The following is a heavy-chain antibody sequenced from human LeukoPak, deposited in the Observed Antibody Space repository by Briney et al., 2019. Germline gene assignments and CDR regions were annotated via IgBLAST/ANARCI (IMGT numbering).Heavy chain of an antibody. CDR2: IYYSGST. V-gene: IGHV4-38-2*02. CDR1: GYSISSGYY. D-gene: IGHD6-13*01. Sequence: SETLSLTCTVSGYSISSGYYWGWIRQPPGNGLEWIGSIYYSGSTYYNPSLKSRVTISVDTSKNQFSLKLSSVTAADTALYYCTRQAGPESSSWYNYYYYMDVWGKGTTVTISS. CDR3: TRQAGPESSSWYNYYYYMDV. J-gene: IGHJ6*03.